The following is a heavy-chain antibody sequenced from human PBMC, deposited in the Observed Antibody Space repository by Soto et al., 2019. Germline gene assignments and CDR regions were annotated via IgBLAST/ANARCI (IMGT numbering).Heavy chain of an antibody. J-gene: IGHJ3*02. CDR3: ARVRLRSSDDAFDI. D-gene: IGHD4-17*01. CDR2: MNPNSGNT. V-gene: IGHV1-8*01. Sequence: QVQLVQSGAEVKKPGASVKVSCKASGYTFTSYDINWVRQATGQGLEWMGWMNPNSGNTGYAQKFQGRVTMTSNTSISTAYMELSSLRSEDTAVYYCARVRLRSSDDAFDIWGQGTMVTVSS. CDR1: GYTFTSYD.